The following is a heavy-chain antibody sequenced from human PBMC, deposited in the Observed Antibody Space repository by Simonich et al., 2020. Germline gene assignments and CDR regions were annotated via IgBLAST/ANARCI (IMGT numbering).Heavy chain of an antibody. CDR1: GFTFSSYS. V-gene: IGHV3-21*01. CDR2: ISSSSSYI. CDR3: AGGVYCSSTSCSTYYYYGMDV. Sequence: EVQLVESGGGLVKPGGSLRLSCAASGFTFSSYSMIWVRQAPGKGLEWVSSISSSSSYIYYADSVNGRFTIPRDKDKNSLYRQMNSLRAEDTAVYYCAGGVYCSSTSCSTYYYYGMDVWGQGTTVTVSS. J-gene: IGHJ6*02. D-gene: IGHD2-2*01.